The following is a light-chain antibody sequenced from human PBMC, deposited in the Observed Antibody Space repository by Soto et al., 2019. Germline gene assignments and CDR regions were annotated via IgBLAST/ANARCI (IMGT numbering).Light chain of an antibody. CDR1: SSDVGGYNY. J-gene: IGLJ1*01. CDR2: DVS. CDR3: SSYTSSSTPG. V-gene: IGLV2-14*01. Sequence: QSALTQPASLSGSPGQSITISCTGTSSDVGGYNYVSWYQQHPGKAPKLMIYDVSNRPSGVSNRFSGSKSGNTASLTISGLQAEDEADYYCSSYTSSSTPGFGTGTKVTVL.